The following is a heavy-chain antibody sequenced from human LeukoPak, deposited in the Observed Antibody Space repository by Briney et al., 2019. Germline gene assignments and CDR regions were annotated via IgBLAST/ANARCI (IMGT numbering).Heavy chain of an antibody. V-gene: IGHV3-23*01. J-gene: IGHJ5*01. CDR1: GFTLSIYA. D-gene: IGHD1-1*01. CDR2: ISGSGGSTYYA. Sequence: PGGSLRLSCAAPGFTLSIYAMSSGRQAPGKGLEWVSRISGSGGSTYYAYYADSMKGRFTISRDNSKNTLYLQMNSLRAEDTAVYCCSKGMGYQWNDYFSDSWGQGTLVTVSS. CDR3: SKGMGYQWNDYFSDS.